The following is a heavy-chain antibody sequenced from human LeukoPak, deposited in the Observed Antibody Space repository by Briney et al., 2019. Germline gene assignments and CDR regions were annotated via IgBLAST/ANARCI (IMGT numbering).Heavy chain of an antibody. CDR3: AQTVDTAMGYYFDY. CDR1: GFTFSSYE. D-gene: IGHD5-18*01. V-gene: IGHV3-48*03. J-gene: IGHJ4*02. Sequence: GGSLRLSCAASGFTFSSYEMNWVRQAPGKGLEWVSYISSSGSTIYYADSVKGRFTISRDNAKNSLYLQMNSLRAEDTAVYYCAQTVDTAMGYYFDYWGQGTLVTVSS. CDR2: ISSSGSTI.